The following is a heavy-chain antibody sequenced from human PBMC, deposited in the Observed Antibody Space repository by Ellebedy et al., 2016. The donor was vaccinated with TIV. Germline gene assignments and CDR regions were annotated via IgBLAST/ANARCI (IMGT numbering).Heavy chain of an antibody. CDR3: ASSSGWYTQFDY. CDR2: FDPEDGET. D-gene: IGHD6-19*01. CDR1: GYTLTELS. V-gene: IGHV1-24*01. Sequence: ASVKVSCXVSGYTLTELSMHWVRQAPGKGLEWMGGFDPEDGETIYAQKFQGRVTMTEDTSTDTAYMELSSLRSEDTAVYYCASSSGWYTQFDYWGQGTLVTVSS. J-gene: IGHJ4*02.